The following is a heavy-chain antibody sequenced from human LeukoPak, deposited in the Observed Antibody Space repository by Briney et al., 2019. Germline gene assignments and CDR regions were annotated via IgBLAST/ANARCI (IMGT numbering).Heavy chain of an antibody. CDR2: INSSSSYI. Sequence: PGGSLRLSCAASGFTFSSYSMDWVRQAPGKGLEWVSSINSSSSYIYYADSVKGRFTISRDNAKNSLYLQMNSLRAEDTAVYYCAREQQLFRKPYNWFDPWGQGTLVTVSS. D-gene: IGHD6-13*01. CDR1: GFTFSSYS. V-gene: IGHV3-21*01. CDR3: AREQQLFRKPYNWFDP. J-gene: IGHJ5*02.